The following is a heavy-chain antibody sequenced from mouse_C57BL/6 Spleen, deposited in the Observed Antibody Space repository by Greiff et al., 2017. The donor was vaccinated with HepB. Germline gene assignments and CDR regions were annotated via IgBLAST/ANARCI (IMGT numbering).Heavy chain of an antibody. CDR3: ARSDYGSGFDY. CDR2: INPRSGNT. V-gene: IGHV1-81*01. J-gene: IGHJ2*01. D-gene: IGHD1-1*01. CDR1: GYTFTSYG. Sequence: VKLMESGAELARPGASVKLSCKASGYTFTSYGISWVKQRTGQGLEWIGEINPRSGNTYYNEKFKGKATLTADKSSSTAYMELRSLTSEDSAVYFCARSDYGSGFDYWGQGTTLTVSS.